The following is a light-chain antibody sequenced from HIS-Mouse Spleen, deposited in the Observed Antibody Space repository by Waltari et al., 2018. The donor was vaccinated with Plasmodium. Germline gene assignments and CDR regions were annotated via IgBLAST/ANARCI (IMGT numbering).Light chain of an antibody. CDR3: QQYKNWPRGT. Sequence: EIEMTQSPATLSVAPGARATLPCRASHSDRSNLAWYQQKPGQAPRLLIYGAATRATGIPARFSGSGSGTEFTLTISSMQSEDFAVYYCQQYKNWPRGTFGQGTKVEIK. CDR1: HSDRSN. CDR2: GAA. V-gene: IGKV3-15*01. J-gene: IGKJ1*01.